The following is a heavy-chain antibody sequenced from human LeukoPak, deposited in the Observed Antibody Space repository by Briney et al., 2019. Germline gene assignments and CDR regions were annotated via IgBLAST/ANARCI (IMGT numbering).Heavy chain of an antibody. CDR1: GFTVSSNY. V-gene: IGHV3-30*02. CDR3: AKDRGGRQLLYFDY. J-gene: IGHJ4*02. Sequence: GGSLRLSCAASGFTVSSNYMSWVRQAPGKGLEWVAFIRYDGSNKYYADSVKGRFTISRDNSKNTLYLQMNSLRAEDTAVYYCAKDRGGRQLLYFDYWGQGTLVTVSS. CDR2: IRYDGSNK. D-gene: IGHD2-2*01.